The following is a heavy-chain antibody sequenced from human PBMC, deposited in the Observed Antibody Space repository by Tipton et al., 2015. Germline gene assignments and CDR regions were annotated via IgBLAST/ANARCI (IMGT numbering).Heavy chain of an antibody. CDR1: GGDFSGYA. CDR2: LIPTFDTP. CDR3: ARGRSAAGPGALHI. J-gene: IGHJ3*02. V-gene: IGHV1-69*06. D-gene: IGHD6-25*01. Sequence: QLVQSGAEVKKPGSSVKVSCKASGGDFSGYAISWVRQAPGQGLEWMGGLIPTFDTPNYAQKFQGSVTITADKSTNTAYMELSSLTSEDTAVYYCARGRSAAGPGALHIWGQGTMVIVSS.